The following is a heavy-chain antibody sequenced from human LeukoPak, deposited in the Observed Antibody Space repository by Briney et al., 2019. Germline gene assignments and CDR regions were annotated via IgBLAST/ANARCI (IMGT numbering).Heavy chain of an antibody. CDR1: GYTFTGYH. J-gene: IGHJ4*02. V-gene: IGHV1-2*02. D-gene: IGHD5-12*01. Sequence: ASVTVSFKASGYTFTGYHMHWVRQAPGQGVAWVGCINPNSGGTNYAQKFRGRVTMTRDTSNRTAYMELSRLRSDDTAVYYCARTGYGGYDPAIDYWGQGNLVIVSS. CDR2: INPNSGGT. CDR3: ARTGYGGYDPAIDY.